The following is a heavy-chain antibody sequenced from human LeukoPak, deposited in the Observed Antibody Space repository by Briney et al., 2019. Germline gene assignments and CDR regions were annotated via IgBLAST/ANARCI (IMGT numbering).Heavy chain of an antibody. CDR2: ISGDGGST. CDR3: AKDSYSSGWWGLDY. J-gene: IGHJ4*02. D-gene: IGHD6-19*01. V-gene: IGHV3-43*02. Sequence: PGGSLRLSCAASGFTFDDYAMHWVRQAPGKGLEWVSLISGDGGSTYYADSVKGRFTISRDNSKNTLYLQMNSLRAEDTAVYYCAKDSYSSGWWGLDYWGQGTLVTVSS. CDR1: GFTFDDYA.